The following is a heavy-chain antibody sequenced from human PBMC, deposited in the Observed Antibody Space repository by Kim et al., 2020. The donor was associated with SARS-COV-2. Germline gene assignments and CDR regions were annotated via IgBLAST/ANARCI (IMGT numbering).Heavy chain of an antibody. CDR2: IYYSGST. J-gene: IGHJ4*02. Sequence: SETLSLTCTVSGGSISSSSYYWGWIRQPPGKGLEWIGSIYYSGSTYYNPSLKSRVTISVDTSKNQFSLKLSSVTAADTAVYYCASPIAAAGTYYFDYWGQGTLVTVSS. D-gene: IGHD6-13*01. CDR3: ASPIAAAGTYYFDY. CDR1: GGSISSSSYY. V-gene: IGHV4-39*01.